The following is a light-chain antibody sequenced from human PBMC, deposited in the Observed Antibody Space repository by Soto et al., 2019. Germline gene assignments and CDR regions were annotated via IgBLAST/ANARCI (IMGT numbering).Light chain of an antibody. V-gene: IGKV3-11*01. J-gene: IGKJ2*01. Sequence: IVLTQSPATLSLSPGERATLSCRASQSVGSSLAWYQQKPGQPPRLLIYDASNRATGIPARFSGSGSGTDFTPTISGLEPEDFAVYYCQQRSSWFNFGQGTKLDIK. CDR2: DAS. CDR3: QQRSSWFN. CDR1: QSVGSS.